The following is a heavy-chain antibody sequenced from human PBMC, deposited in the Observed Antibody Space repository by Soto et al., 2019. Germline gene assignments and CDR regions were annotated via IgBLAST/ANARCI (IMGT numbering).Heavy chain of an antibody. CDR1: GGSISSYY. Sequence: SETLSLTCTVSGGSISSYYWSWIRQPPGKGLEWIGYIYYSGSTNYNPSLKSRVTISVDTSKNQFSLKLSSVTAADTAVYYCARGTPLRYFDWLLRVNTFDIWGQGTMVTVSS. CDR3: ARGTPLRYFDWLLRVNTFDI. CDR2: IYYSGST. J-gene: IGHJ3*02. D-gene: IGHD3-9*01. V-gene: IGHV4-59*01.